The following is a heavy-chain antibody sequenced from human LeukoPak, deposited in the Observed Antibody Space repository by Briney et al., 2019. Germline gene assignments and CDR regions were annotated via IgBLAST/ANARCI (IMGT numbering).Heavy chain of an antibody. CDR2: ISGSGGST. Sequence: GGSLRLSCAASGLTFSSYAMSWVRQAPGKGLEWVSAISGSGGSTYYADSVKGRFTISRDNSKNTLYLQMNSLRAEDTAVYYCAKGGSYDSHAFDIWGQGTMVTVSS. CDR1: GLTFSSYA. CDR3: AKGGSYDSHAFDI. D-gene: IGHD1-26*01. V-gene: IGHV3-23*01. J-gene: IGHJ3*02.